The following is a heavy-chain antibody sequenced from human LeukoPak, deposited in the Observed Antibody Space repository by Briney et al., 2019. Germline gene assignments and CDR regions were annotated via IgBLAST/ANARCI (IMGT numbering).Heavy chain of an antibody. J-gene: IGHJ4*02. CDR3: AKDWASSSWFRFEY. D-gene: IGHD6-13*01. CDR2: ISGSGGTT. CDR1: GFTFSSYG. V-gene: IGHV3-23*01. Sequence: GGTLRLSCAASGFTFSSYGMSWVRQAPGKGLEWVSAISGSGGTTYYADSVKGRFTISRDNSKNTLYLQMSSLRAEDTAVYYCAKDWASSSWFRFEYWGQGTLVTVSS.